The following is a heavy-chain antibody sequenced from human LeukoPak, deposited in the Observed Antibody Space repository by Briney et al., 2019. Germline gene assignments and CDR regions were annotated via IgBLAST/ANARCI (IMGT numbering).Heavy chain of an antibody. Sequence: PGGSLRLSCAASGFTFSDYYMSWIRQAPGKGLEWVGRIKSKTDGGTTDYAAPVKGRFTISRDDSKNTLYLQMNSLKTEDTAVYYCTTVAGGFLEWSPMGAFDIWGQGTMVTVSS. CDR1: GFTFSDYY. CDR3: TTVAGGFLEWSPMGAFDI. V-gene: IGHV3-15*01. J-gene: IGHJ3*02. D-gene: IGHD3-3*01. CDR2: IKSKTDGGTT.